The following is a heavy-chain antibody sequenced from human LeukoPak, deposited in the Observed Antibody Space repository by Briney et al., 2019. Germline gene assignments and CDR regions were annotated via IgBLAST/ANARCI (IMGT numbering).Heavy chain of an antibody. D-gene: IGHD4-17*01. CDR2: ISYDGSNK. CDR3: ARGGYWGDYVFDF. CDR1: GFTFSRNG. Sequence: GGSLRLSCAASGFTFSRNGMHWVRQAPGKGLEWVAAISYDGSNKWHTDSVKGRFTISRDNSKHTLYLQMNGLRAEDTAVYYCARGGYWGDYVFDFWGPGTLVTVSS. J-gene: IGHJ4*02. V-gene: IGHV3-30*03.